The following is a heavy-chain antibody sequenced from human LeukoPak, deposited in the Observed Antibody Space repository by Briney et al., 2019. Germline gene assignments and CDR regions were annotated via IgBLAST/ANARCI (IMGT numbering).Heavy chain of an antibody. CDR1: VLTFSNVC. Sequence: PGGSLRLSCVVSVLTFSNVCMRCIPRAPEKGLQWVGRIKSKTEGETTDYAAPLKRRFTISRDNQKNTLYLQMNSLKNEDAALYYCTALGAVSEYWGQGALVTLLS. CDR2: IKSKTEGETT. V-gene: IGHV3-15*01. D-gene: IGHD1-26*01. CDR3: TALGAVSEY. J-gene: IGHJ4*02.